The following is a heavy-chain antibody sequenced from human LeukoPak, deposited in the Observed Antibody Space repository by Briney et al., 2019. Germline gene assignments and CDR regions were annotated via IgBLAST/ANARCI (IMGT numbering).Heavy chain of an antibody. CDR2: IYHSGST. V-gene: IGHV4-4*02. D-gene: IGHD2-2*01. J-gene: IGHJ4*02. Sequence: SETLSLTCAVSGGSISSSNWWSWVRQPPGKGLEWIGEIYHSGSTNHNPSLKSRVTISVDKSKNQFSLKLSSVTAADTAVYYCARRGTRLWPFDYWGQGTLVTVSS. CDR1: GGSISSSNW. CDR3: ARRGTRLWPFDY.